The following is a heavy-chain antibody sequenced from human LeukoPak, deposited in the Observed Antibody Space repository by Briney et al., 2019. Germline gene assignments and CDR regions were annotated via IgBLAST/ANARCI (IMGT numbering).Heavy chain of an antibody. CDR3: AKGLFGVVIRGNWFDP. CDR1: GFSFDDYA. V-gene: IGHV3-9*01. D-gene: IGHD3-3*01. Sequence: PGGSLRLSCAASGFSFDDYAMHWVRQAPGKGLEWVSGISWNSGSTGYVDSVKGRFTISRDNAKDSLYLQMNSLRAEDTALYYCAKGLFGVVIRGNWFDPWGQGTLVTVSS. CDR2: ISWNSGST. J-gene: IGHJ5*02.